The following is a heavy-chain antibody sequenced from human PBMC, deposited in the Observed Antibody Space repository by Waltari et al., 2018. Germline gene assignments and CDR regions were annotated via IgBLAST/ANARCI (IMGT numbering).Heavy chain of an antibody. CDR1: GAAMSGNSW. CDR2: VHRNGRT. Sequence: QLRLQESGPGLVKPSGTLSLTCVVSGAAMSGNSWWSWVRPSPDQGLEWIGQVHRNGRTKSVPSLASGPTVSLHSSMNQFSRRILSATAADTAVYYCARDLGRGLFLDSWGQGTLVTVSP. CDR3: ARDLGRGLFLDS. V-gene: IGHV4-4*02. D-gene: IGHD2-15*01. J-gene: IGHJ4*02.